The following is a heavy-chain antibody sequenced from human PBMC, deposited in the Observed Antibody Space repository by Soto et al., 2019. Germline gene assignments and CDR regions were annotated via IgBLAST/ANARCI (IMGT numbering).Heavy chain of an antibody. CDR1: GFTFSSYG. D-gene: IGHD2-21*02. V-gene: IGHV3-30*18. J-gene: IGHJ6*02. CDR2: ISYDGSNK. CDR3: AKDRHIVVVTAIDYYYGMDV. Sequence: QVPLVESGGGVVQPGRSLRLSCAASGFTFSSYGMHWVRQAPGKGLEWVAVISYDGSNKYYADSVKGRFTISRDNSKNTLYLQMNSLRAEDTAVYYCAKDRHIVVVTAIDYYYGMDVWGQGTTVTVSS.